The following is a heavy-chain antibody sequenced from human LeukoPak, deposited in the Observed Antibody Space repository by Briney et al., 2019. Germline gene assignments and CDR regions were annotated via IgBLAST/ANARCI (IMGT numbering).Heavy chain of an antibody. CDR1: GGSFSGYY. CDR2: INHSGST. D-gene: IGHD2-2*02. CDR3: ARGSLIYQLLYQVSWFDP. V-gene: IGHV4-34*01. Sequence: SETLSLTCAVYGGSFSGYYWSWIRQPPGKGLEWIGEINHSGSTNYNPSLKSRVTISVDTSKNQFSLKLSSVTAADTAVYYCARGSLIYQLLYQVSWFDPWGQGTLVTVSS. J-gene: IGHJ5*02.